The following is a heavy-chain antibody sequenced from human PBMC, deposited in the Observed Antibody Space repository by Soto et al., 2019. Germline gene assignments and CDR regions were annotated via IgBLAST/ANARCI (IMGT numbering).Heavy chain of an antibody. J-gene: IGHJ5*02. CDR2: IFPSDSDT. D-gene: IGHD5-12*01. Sequence: KGLEWIGMIFPSDSDTRYSPSFQGQVTISADRSTSTVFLQWASLTASDTAVYFCARKDKSGYFNWFDPWGQGTLVTVSS. CDR3: ARKDKSGYFNWFDP. V-gene: IGHV5-51*01.